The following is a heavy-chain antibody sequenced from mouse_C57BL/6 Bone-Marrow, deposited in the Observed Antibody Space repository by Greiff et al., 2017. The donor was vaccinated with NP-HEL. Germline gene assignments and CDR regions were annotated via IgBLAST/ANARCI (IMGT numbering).Heavy chain of an antibody. D-gene: IGHD2-3*01. CDR2: IHPSDSDT. CDR3: AIYPPDGYHGYLDV. Sequence: QVQLQQSWAELLKPGASVKASCKASGYTFPSYWMHLVKLRPGLGLDRIGRIHPSDSDTNYNQKFMGKATLTVVNSFCTHYTPLSSLTSEDSAVYYCAIYPPDGYHGYLDVWETGTTGNVSS. V-gene: IGHV1-74*01. CDR1: GYTFPSYW. J-gene: IGHJ1*03.